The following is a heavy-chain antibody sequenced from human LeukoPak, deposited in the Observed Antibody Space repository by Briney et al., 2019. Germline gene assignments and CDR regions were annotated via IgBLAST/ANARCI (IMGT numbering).Heavy chain of an antibody. Sequence: SETLSLTCTVSGGSISSYYWGWIRQPPGKGLEWIGYIYYSGSTNYNPSLKSRVTISVDTSKNQFSLKLSSVTAADTAVYYCARGPSSGWAGNYYYGMDVWGQGTTVTVSS. CDR3: ARGPSSGWAGNYYYGMDV. CDR1: GGSISSYY. CDR2: IYYSGST. J-gene: IGHJ6*02. V-gene: IGHV4-59*08. D-gene: IGHD6-19*01.